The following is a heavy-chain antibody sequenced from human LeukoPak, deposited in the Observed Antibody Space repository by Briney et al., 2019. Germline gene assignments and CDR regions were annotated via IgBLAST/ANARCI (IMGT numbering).Heavy chain of an antibody. CDR2: ISGSGVDT. CDR3: ASGTYRLGDY. D-gene: IGHD3-10*01. V-gene: IGHV3-23*01. Sequence: GGSLRLSCAASGLSFSTYAMSSVRQAPGKGLEWVAGISGSGVDTHYAGSVNGRFRISRDNSANTLYLQMNSLREEDTALYYCASGTYRLGDYWGQGTQVAVSS. CDR1: GLSFSTYA. J-gene: IGHJ4*02.